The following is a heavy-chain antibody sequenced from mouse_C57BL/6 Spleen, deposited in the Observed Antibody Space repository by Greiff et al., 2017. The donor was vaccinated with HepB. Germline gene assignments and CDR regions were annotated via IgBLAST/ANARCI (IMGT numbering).Heavy chain of an antibody. Sequence: QVQLQQPGAELVKPGASVKLSCKASGYTFTSYWMHWVKQRPGQGLEWIGMIHPNSGSTNYNEKLKSKATLTVDKSSSTAYMQLSSLTSEDSAVYYCAREGYSSNPFAYWVQGTLVTVSA. CDR2: IHPNSGST. CDR1: GYTFTSYW. V-gene: IGHV1-64*01. D-gene: IGHD2-5*01. CDR3: AREGYSSNPFAY. J-gene: IGHJ3*01.